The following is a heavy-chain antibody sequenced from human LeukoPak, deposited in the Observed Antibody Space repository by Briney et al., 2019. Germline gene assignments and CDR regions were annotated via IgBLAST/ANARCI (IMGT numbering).Heavy chain of an antibody. CDR2: IYHSGST. CDR1: GGSISSSNW. D-gene: IGHD6-19*01. J-gene: IGHJ4*02. V-gene: IGHV4-4*02. CDR3: ARVRIAVDEVYFDY. Sequence: SETLSLTCAVSGGSISSSNWWSWVRQPPGKGLEWIGEIYHSGSTNYNPSLKSRVTISVDKSKNQSSLKLSSVTAADTAVYYCARVRIAVDEVYFDYWGQGTLVTVSS.